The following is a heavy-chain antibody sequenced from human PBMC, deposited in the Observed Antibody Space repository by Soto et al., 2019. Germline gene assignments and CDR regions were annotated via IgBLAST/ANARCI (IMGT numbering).Heavy chain of an antibody. V-gene: IGHV5-51*01. D-gene: IGHD6-13*01. J-gene: IGHJ6*02. Sequence: PGESLKISRKGSGYSFTSYWIDWQRQMPGKGLEWMGIIYPGHCDSRYSPSFQGQVTISADKSISTAYLQWSSLKASDTAMYYCARHEGQTAGGRFYGMVVWGQGTTVTVSS. CDR3: ARHEGQTAGGRFYGMVV. CDR2: IYPGHCDS. CDR1: GYSFTSYW.